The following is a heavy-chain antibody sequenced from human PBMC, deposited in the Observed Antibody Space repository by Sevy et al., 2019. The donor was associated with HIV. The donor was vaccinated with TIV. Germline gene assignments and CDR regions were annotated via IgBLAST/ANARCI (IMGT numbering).Heavy chain of an antibody. J-gene: IGHJ4*02. CDR1: GFTFSSYW. D-gene: IGHD5-18*01. CDR3: VREGLGGFSYSLDY. CDR2: MKEDGSEK. Sequence: GGSLRLSCAASGFTFSSYWMSWVRQAPGKGLEWVATMKEDGSEKYYVDSVKGRFTISRDNAKNSLYVQMNSLRAEDTAVYYCVREGLGGFSYSLDYWGQGTLVTVSS. V-gene: IGHV3-7*01.